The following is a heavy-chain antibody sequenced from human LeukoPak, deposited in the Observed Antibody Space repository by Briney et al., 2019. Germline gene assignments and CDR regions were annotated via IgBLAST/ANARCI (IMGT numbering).Heavy chain of an antibody. CDR3: ARHGAFSGWYYFDY. V-gene: IGHV4-39*01. CDR2: IYYSGST. CDR1: GGSISSSSYY. D-gene: IGHD6-19*01. J-gene: IGHJ4*02. Sequence: SETLSLTCTVSGGSISSSSYYWGWIRQPPGKGLEWIGSIYYSGSTYYNPSLKSRVTIPVDTSKNQSSLKLSSVTAAYTAVYYCARHGAFSGWYYFDYWGQGTLVTVSS.